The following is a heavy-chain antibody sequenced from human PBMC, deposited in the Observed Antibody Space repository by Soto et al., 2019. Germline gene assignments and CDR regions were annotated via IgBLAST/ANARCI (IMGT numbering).Heavy chain of an antibody. CDR2: IYHSGST. V-gene: IGHV4-4*02. CDR1: GGSISSSKW. J-gene: IGHJ6*02. D-gene: IGHD3-10*01. CDR3: ARAFDGSDYYYGMDV. Sequence: SETLSLTCAVSGGSISSSKWWSWVRQPPGKGLEWIGEIYHSGSTNYNPSLKSRVTISVDKSKNQFSLKLSSVTAADTAVYYCARAFDGSDYYYGMDVWGQGTTVTVSS.